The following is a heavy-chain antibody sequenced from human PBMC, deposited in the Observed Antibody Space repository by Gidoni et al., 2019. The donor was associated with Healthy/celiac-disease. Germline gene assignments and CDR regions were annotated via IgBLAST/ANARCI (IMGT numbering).Heavy chain of an antibody. CDR2: IYSGGST. J-gene: IGHJ6*02. Sequence: EVQLVAPGGGLIQPGGSLRLSCAASGFTGSTNYMTWGRQAPGTGLEWVSVIYSGGSTYYANSVKGRFTISRDNSKNTLYLQMTSLRAEDTAVYYCARAGGTTVTTFPEDAYYYGMDVWGQGTTVTVSS. V-gene: IGHV3-53*01. CDR3: ARAGGTTVTTFPEDAYYYGMDV. D-gene: IGHD4-17*01. CDR1: GFTGSTNY.